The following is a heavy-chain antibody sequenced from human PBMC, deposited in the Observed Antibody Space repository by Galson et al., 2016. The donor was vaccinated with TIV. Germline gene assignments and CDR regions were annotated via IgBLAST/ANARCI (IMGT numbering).Heavy chain of an antibody. CDR2: IRYDGSNK. V-gene: IGHV3-30*02. J-gene: IGHJ2*01. CDR3: AKDSGSYFSYWYFDL. Sequence: SLRLSCAVSGYMFSSYGMHWVRQAPGKGLERVAFIRYDGSNKYYADSVKGRFTISRDNSMNTLYPQMNSLRAEDTAVYYCAKDSGSYFSYWYFDLWGRGTLVTVSS. CDR1: GYMFSSYG. D-gene: IGHD3-10*01.